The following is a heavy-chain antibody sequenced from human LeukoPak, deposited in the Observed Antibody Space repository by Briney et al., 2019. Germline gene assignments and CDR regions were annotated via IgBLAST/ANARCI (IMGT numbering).Heavy chain of an antibody. D-gene: IGHD5-12*01. J-gene: IGHJ4*02. Sequence: SETLSLTCTVSGSSISSSSYYWGWIRQPPGKGLEWIGSIYYSGSTYYNPSLKSRVTISVDTSKNQFSLKLSSVTAADTAVYYCARQAGDSGYDLGYYFDYWGQGTLVTVSS. CDR1: GSSISSSSYY. V-gene: IGHV4-39*01. CDR2: IYYSGST. CDR3: ARQAGDSGYDLGYYFDY.